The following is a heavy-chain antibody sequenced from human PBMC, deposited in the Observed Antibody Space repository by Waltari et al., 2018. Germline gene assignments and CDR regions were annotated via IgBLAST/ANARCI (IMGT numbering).Heavy chain of an antibody. CDR1: GGTFSSYA. CDR2: IIPIFGTA. D-gene: IGHD3-10*01. CDR3: ARGPAQWFGELLNYYYYYMDV. J-gene: IGHJ6*03. Sequence: QVQLVQSGAEVKKPGSSVKVSCKASGGTFSSYAISWVRQAPGQWLEWMGGIIPIFGTANYAHKVQGRVTITTDESTSTAYMELSSLRSEDTAVYYCARGPAQWFGELLNYYYYYMDVWGKGTTVTVSS. V-gene: IGHV1-69*05.